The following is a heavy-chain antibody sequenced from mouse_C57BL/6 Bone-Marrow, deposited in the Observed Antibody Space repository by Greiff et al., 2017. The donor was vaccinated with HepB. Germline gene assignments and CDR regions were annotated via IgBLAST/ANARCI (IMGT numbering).Heavy chain of an antibody. CDR3: ARDVGGYNWYFDV. Sequence: EVKVVESEGGLVQPGSSMKLSCTASGFTFSDYYMAWVRQVPEKGLEWVANINYDGSSTYYLDSLKSRFIISRDNAKNILYLQMSSLKSEDTATYYCARDVGGYNWYFDVWGTGTTVTVSS. D-gene: IGHD1-1*02. J-gene: IGHJ1*03. CDR1: GFTFSDYY. V-gene: IGHV5-16*01. CDR2: INYDGSST.